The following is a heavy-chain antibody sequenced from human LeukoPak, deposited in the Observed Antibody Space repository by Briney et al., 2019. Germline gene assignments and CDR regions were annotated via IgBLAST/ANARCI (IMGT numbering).Heavy chain of an antibody. V-gene: IGHV1-2*02. Sequence: ASVKVSCTASGYTFSDYFIHWVRQAPGQGLEWMGWINPNSGGTNFARNFRGRVTLTRDKSITTAFMELRGLTFDDTAVYYCARDYGWGSDRWGQGTLVTVSS. D-gene: IGHD2-2*03. CDR1: GYTFSDYF. CDR2: INPNSGGT. CDR3: ARDYGWGSDR. J-gene: IGHJ4*02.